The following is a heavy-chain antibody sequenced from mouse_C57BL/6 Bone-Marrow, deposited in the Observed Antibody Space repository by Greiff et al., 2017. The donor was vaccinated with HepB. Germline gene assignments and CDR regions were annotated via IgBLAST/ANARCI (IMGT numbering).Heavy chain of an antibody. V-gene: IGHV1-15*01. D-gene: IGHD2-3*01. CDR2: IDPETGGT. Sequence: HVQLQQSGAELVRPGASVTLSCKASGYTFTDYDMHWVKQTPVHGLEWIGAIDPETGGTAYNQKFKGKAILTADKSSSTAYIELRSLTSEDSAVYYCTRDDGYSMDYWGQGTSVTVSS. J-gene: IGHJ4*01. CDR1: GYTFTDYD. CDR3: TRDDGYSMDY.